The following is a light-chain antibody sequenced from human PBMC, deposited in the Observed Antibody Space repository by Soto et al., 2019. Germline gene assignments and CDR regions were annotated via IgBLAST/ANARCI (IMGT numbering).Light chain of an antibody. Sequence: EIXMTXXPXTLSVSPGERATLSCRASQSVSSNLAWYQQKPGQAPRLLIYGASTRATGIPARFSGSGSGTEFTLTISSLQSEDFALYYCQQYNNWPPYTFGQGTKLEIK. J-gene: IGKJ2*01. CDR3: QQYNNWPPYT. CDR1: QSVSSN. CDR2: GAS. V-gene: IGKV3-15*01.